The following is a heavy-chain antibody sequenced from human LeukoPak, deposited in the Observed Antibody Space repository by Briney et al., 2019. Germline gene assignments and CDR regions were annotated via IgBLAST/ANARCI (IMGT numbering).Heavy chain of an antibody. D-gene: IGHD1-1*01. CDR1: GFTFSSYS. Sequence: PGGSLRLSCAASGFTFSSYSMNWVRQAPGKGLEWVSSISSSSSYIYYADSVKGRFTISRDNAKNSLYLQMNSLRAEDTAVYCCARGQLERSYWFDPWGQGTLVTVSS. J-gene: IGHJ5*02. V-gene: IGHV3-21*01. CDR2: ISSSSSYI. CDR3: ARGQLERSYWFDP.